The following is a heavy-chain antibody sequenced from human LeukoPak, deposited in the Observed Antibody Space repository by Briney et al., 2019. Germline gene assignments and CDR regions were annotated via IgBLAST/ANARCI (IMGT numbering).Heavy chain of an antibody. J-gene: IGHJ4*02. V-gene: IGHV4-61*02. CDR1: GGSISSGSYY. CDR3: ARDGIENSPLSYFDY. D-gene: IGHD1-26*01. CDR2: IYTSGST. Sequence: SETLSLTCTVSGGSISSGSYYWSWIRQPAGKGLEWIGRIYTSGSTNYNPSLKSRVTISVDTSKNQFSLKLSSVTAADTAVYYCARDGIENSPLSYFDYWGQGTLVTVSS.